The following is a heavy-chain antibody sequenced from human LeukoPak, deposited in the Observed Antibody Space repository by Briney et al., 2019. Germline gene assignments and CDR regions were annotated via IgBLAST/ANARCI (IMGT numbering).Heavy chain of an antibody. V-gene: IGHV3-23*01. J-gene: IGHJ4*02. D-gene: IGHD3-10*01. Sequence: GGSLRLSCAASGFTFSSHGMNWVRQAPGKGLEWVSGIIPSGHTTYYADSVRGRFTISRDNSRNTLYLQMNSLRAEDTAVYYCARGNFYSGSGSSPLDYWGQGTLVTVSS. CDR1: GFTFSSHG. CDR2: IIPSGHTT. CDR3: ARGNFYSGSGSSPLDY.